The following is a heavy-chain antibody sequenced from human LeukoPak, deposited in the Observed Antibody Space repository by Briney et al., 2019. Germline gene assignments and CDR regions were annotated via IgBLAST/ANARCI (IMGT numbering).Heavy chain of an antibody. J-gene: IGHJ5*02. CDR3: ARRSTVAGRGRFDP. D-gene: IGHD6-19*01. CDR1: GGSIRSTSYY. Sequence: PSETLSLTCTVSGGSIRSTSYYWGWIRQAPGKGLEWLGSVHYSGSTYDNPSLKSRVTISVDTSKNQFSLNLISVTAAETAVYYCARRSTVAGRGRFDPWGQGTLVTVSS. CDR2: VHYSGST. V-gene: IGHV4-39*01.